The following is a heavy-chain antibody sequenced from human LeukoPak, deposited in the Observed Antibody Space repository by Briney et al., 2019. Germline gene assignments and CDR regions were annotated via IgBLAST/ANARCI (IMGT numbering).Heavy chain of an antibody. CDR1: GFTFDDYG. D-gene: IGHD3-16*01. Sequence: GGSLRLSCAASGFTFDDYGMSWVRQAPGKGLEWVSGINWNGGSTGYADSVKGRFTISRDNAKNSLYLQMNSLRAEDTALYYCARDGGIGSGHYYYMDVWGKGTTVTVSS. CDR3: ARDGGIGSGHYYYMDV. V-gene: IGHV3-20*04. J-gene: IGHJ6*03. CDR2: INWNGGST.